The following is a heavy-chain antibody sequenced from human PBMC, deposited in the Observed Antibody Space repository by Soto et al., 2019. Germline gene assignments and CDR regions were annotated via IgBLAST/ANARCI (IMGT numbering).Heavy chain of an antibody. V-gene: IGHV1-69*06. CDR2: IIPVFGTP. CDR3: ARGGALSTSWYWGDGLDS. J-gene: IGHJ4*02. Sequence: QVQLEQSGSEVKKSGSSVKVSCKASGYSFSSHAITWVRQAPGQGLEWMGGIIPVFGTPSYAQKFQGRVTISAYKSTNTSYLALRSLRSEDTAVYYCARGGALSTSWYWGDGLDSWGQGTQVTVSS. CDR1: GYSFSSHA. D-gene: IGHD6-13*01.